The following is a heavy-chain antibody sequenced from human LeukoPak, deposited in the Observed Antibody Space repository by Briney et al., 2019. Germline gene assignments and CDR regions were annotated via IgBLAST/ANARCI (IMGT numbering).Heavy chain of an antibody. CDR2: ISSSSSYI. J-gene: IGHJ4*02. D-gene: IGHD3-10*01. V-gene: IGHV3-21*01. CDR1: GFTFISYT. CDR3: AKVGVLAGSKYFDY. Sequence: GGSLRLSCAASGFTFISYTMNWVRQAPGKGLEWVSSISSSSSYIYYADSVEGRFTISRDNAKNSLYLQMNSLRAEDTDVYYCAKVGVLAGSKYFDYWGQGTLVTVSS.